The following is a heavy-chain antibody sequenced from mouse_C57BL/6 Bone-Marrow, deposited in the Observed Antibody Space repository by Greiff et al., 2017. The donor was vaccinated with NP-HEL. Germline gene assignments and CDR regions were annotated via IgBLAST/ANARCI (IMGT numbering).Heavy chain of an antibody. J-gene: IGHJ1*03. Sequence: DVKLVESGGDLVKPGGSLKLSCAASGFTFSSYGMSWVRQTPDKRLEWVATISSGGSYTYYLDSVKGRFTISRDNAKNTLYLQMSSLKSEDTAMYYCARRRLRRWYFDVWGTGTTVTVSS. CDR2: ISSGGSYT. D-gene: IGHD2-2*01. V-gene: IGHV5-6*02. CDR1: GFTFSSYG. CDR3: ARRRLRRWYFDV.